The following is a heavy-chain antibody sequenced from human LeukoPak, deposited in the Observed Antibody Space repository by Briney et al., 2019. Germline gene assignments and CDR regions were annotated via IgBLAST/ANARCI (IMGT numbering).Heavy chain of an antibody. J-gene: IGHJ6*03. CDR1: GGSISSSSYY. Sequence: PSETLSLTCTVSGGSISSSSYYWGWIRQPPGKGLEWIGYIYHSGSTYYNPSLKSRVTISVDRSKNQFSLKLSSVTAADTAVYYCAREHDILTNYYYYYMDVWGKGTTVTVSS. V-gene: IGHV4-39*07. CDR2: IYHSGST. D-gene: IGHD3-9*01. CDR3: AREHDILTNYYYYYMDV.